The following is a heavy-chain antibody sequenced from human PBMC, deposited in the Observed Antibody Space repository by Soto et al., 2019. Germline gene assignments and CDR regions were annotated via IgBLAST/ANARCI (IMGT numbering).Heavy chain of an antibody. CDR2: ISSSSSYI. D-gene: IGHD4-17*01. J-gene: IGHJ5*02. Sequence: KPGGSLRLSCAASGFTFSSYSMNWVRQAPGKGLEWVSSISSSSSYIYYAYSVTGRFTISRDNAKNSVYLQMNSLRAEDTAVYYCARGKLPTAGGGFENWGKGNLVTVSS. CDR3: ARGKLPTAGGGFEN. V-gene: IGHV3-21*01. CDR1: GFTFSSYS.